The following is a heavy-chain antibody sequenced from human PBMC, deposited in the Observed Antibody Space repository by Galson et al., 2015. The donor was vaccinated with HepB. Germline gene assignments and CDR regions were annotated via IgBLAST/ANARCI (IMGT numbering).Heavy chain of an antibody. CDR3: ARVVVAATSISGCGDY. Sequence: SVKVSCKASGYTFTSYGISWVRQAPGQGLEWMGWISAYNGNTNYAQKPQGRVTMTTDTSTSTAYMELRSLRSDDTAVYYCARVVVAATSISGCGDYWGQGTLVTVSS. D-gene: IGHD2-15*01. J-gene: IGHJ4*02. CDR1: GYTFTSYG. V-gene: IGHV1-18*01. CDR2: ISAYNGNT.